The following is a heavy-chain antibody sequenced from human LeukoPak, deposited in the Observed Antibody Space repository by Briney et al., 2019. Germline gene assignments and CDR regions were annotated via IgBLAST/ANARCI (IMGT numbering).Heavy chain of an antibody. CDR1: GFTFSSYA. J-gene: IGHJ5*02. CDR3: AKGGLVWELHPDWFDP. D-gene: IGHD1-26*01. CDR2: ISGSGGST. V-gene: IGHV3-23*01. Sequence: GGSLRLSCAASGFTFSSYAMSWVRQAPGKGLEWVSAISGSGGSTYYADSVKGRFTISRDNSKNTLYLQMNSLRAEDTAVYYCAKGGLVWELHPDWFDPWGQGTLVSVSS.